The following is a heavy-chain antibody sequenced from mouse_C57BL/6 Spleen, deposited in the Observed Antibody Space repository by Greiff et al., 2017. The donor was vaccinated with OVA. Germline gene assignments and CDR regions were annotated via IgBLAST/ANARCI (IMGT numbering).Heavy chain of an antibody. CDR1: GYTFTDYE. D-gene: IGHD2-1*01. J-gene: IGHJ2*01. V-gene: IGHV1-15*01. CDR3: TRWGGNYENYFDY. CDR2: IDPETGGT. Sequence: QVHVKQSGAELVRPGASVTLSCKASGYTFTDYEMHWVKQTPVHGLEWIGAIDPETGGTAYNQKFKGKAILTADKSSSTAYMELRSLTSEDSAVYYCTRWGGNYENYFDYWGQGTTLTVSS.